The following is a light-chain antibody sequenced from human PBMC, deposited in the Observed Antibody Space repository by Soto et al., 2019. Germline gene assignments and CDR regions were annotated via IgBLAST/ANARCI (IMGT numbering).Light chain of an antibody. Sequence: EIVLTQSPGTLSLSPGERATLSCRASQSVSSSSLAWYQQNPGQAPRLLIYGASSRATGIPDRFSGSGAGTDFTLTISRLEPEDFAVFFCQQYGSSLPITVGRGPRLEIK. CDR2: GAS. V-gene: IGKV3-20*01. J-gene: IGKJ5*01. CDR3: QQYGSSLPIT. CDR1: QSVSSSS.